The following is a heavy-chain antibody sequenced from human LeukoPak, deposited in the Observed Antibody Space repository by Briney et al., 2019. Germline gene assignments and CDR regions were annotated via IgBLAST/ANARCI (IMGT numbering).Heavy chain of an antibody. Sequence: GGSLRLSCAASGFNFHIYAMSWVRQAPGKGLEWVSSIIGNAEATYYPDFVNGRFTVSRDNSKNTVYLQMHYLRAEDTATYYCAKDRDTEGVVDFEYWGRGTLVTVSS. CDR3: AKDRDTEGVVDFEY. CDR2: IIGNAEAT. D-gene: IGHD5-18*01. V-gene: IGHV3-23*01. CDR1: GFNFHIYA. J-gene: IGHJ4*02.